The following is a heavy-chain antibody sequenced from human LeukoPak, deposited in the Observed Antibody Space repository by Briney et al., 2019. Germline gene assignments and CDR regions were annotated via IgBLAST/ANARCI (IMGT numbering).Heavy chain of an antibody. D-gene: IGHD5-12*01. CDR2: IFYSGST. J-gene: IGHJ3*02. CDR1: GGSISSSSFY. Sequence: PSETLSLTCTVSGGSISSSSFYWDWIRQPPGKGLEWIGTIFYSGSTYYNPSLKSRITISVDTSKNQFSLKLISVTAADTAVYYCARHSRSGYSDYESAFDIWGQGTMVIVSS. V-gene: IGHV4-39*01. CDR3: ARHSRSGYSDYESAFDI.